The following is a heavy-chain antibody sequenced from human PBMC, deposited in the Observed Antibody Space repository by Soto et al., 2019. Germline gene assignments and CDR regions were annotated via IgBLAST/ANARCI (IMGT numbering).Heavy chain of an antibody. CDR2: IYWNDDK. D-gene: IGHD6-19*01. CDR3: XXXXRYSSGWYGDY. J-gene: IGHJ4*02. V-gene: IGHV2-5*01. CDR1: GFSLSTSGVG. Sequence: QITLKESGPTLVKPTQTLTLTCTFSGFSLSTSGVGVGWIRQPPGKALEWLALIYWNDDKRYSPSLKSRLTITKDTSKNQVVLTXXXXXXXDTXXXXXXXXXRYSSGWYGDYWGQGTLVTVSS.